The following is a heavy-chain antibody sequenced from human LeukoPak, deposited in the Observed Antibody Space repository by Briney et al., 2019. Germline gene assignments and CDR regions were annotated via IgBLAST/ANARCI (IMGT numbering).Heavy chain of an antibody. CDR1: GFTFSSYS. V-gene: IGHV3-48*01. D-gene: IGHD3-3*01. J-gene: IGHJ4*02. Sequence: PGGSLRLSCAASGFTFSSYSMNWVRQAPGKGLEWVSYISSSSSTIYYADSVKGRFTISRDNAKNSLYLQMNSLRAEDTAVYYCASHGTYDFWRGYYFDYWGQGTLVTVSS. CDR2: ISSSSSTI. CDR3: ASHGTYDFWRGYYFDY.